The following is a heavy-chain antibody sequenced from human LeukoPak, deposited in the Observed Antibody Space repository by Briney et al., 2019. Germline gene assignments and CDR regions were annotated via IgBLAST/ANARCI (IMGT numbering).Heavy chain of an antibody. D-gene: IGHD6-13*01. CDR3: ARRKRIAAAGTDGGAFDI. V-gene: IGHV5-51*01. Sequence: GESLKISCKGSGYSFTSYWIGWVRQMPGKGLEWMGIIYPGDSETRYSPSFQGQVTISADKSISTAYLQWSSLKASDTAMYYCARRKRIAAAGTDGGAFDIWGQGTMVTVSS. J-gene: IGHJ3*02. CDR2: IYPGDSET. CDR1: GYSFTSYW.